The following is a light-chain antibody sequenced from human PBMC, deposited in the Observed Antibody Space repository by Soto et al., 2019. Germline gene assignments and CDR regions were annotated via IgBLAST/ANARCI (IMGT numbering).Light chain of an antibody. Sequence: EIVLTQSPGTLSLSPGESATFSCRASQSISSNYLAWYQQKSGQTPRLLIYGASSRASGIPDRFSGSGSGTDFTLNISRLEPEDFAVYYCQQYGDSPHTFGGGSKVEIK. J-gene: IGKJ4*01. V-gene: IGKV3-20*01. CDR2: GAS. CDR1: QSISSNY. CDR3: QQYGDSPHT.